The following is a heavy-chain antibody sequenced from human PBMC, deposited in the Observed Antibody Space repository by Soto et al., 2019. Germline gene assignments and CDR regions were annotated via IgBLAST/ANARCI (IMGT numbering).Heavy chain of an antibody. CDR2: ISHSGST. V-gene: IGHV4-4*02. CDR1: GGSISSSNW. Sequence: QVQLQESGPGLVKPSGTLSLTCAVSGGSISSSNWWSWVRQPPGKGLEWIGKISHSGSTNYNPSLESRVTISVDKSKNHFSLNLSSVTAADTAVYYCTQFDYWGQGTLVTVSS. J-gene: IGHJ4*02. CDR3: TQFDY.